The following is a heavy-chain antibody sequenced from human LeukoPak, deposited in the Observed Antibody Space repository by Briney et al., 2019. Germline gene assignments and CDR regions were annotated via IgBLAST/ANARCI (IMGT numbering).Heavy chain of an antibody. CDR2: IYPNSGAT. V-gene: IGHV1-2*02. CDR1: GYTFTGDY. CDR3: GTLLSNGPFDY. J-gene: IGHJ4*02. Sequence: ASVKVSCKASGYTFTGDYMHWVRQAPGQGLEWMGYIYPNSGATKYAQKFQGRVTMTRDTSISTAYMELSGLESDDTAVYYCGTLLSNGPFDYWGQGSLVTVSS.